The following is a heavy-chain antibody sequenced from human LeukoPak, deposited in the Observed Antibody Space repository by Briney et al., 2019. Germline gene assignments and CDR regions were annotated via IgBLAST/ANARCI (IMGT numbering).Heavy chain of an antibody. V-gene: IGHV4-59*11. CDR1: GGSISSHY. Sequence: PSETPSLTCTVSGGSISSHYWTWIRQSPVKGLEWIGDISNSGSTSYNPSLKSRVTISIDTSKNQFSLKLSSVTAAGTAVYYCGRDARVGYFSYYYMDVWGKGTTVTVSS. CDR2: ISNSGST. J-gene: IGHJ6*03. D-gene: IGHD2-15*01. CDR3: GRDARVGYFSYYYMDV.